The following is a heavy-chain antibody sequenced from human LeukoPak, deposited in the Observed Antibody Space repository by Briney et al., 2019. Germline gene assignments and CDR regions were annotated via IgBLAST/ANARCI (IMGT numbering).Heavy chain of an antibody. J-gene: IGHJ4*02. CDR2: ISWYSGSI. CDR3: AKDGSYCSSTSCKAGLFDY. CDR1: GFTFDDYA. V-gene: IGHV3-9*01. Sequence: GGSLRLSCAASGFTFDDYAMHWVRQAPGKGLEWVSGISWYSGSIGYADSVKGRFTISRDNAKNSLYLQMNSLRAEDTALYYCAKDGSYCSSTSCKAGLFDYWGQGTLVTVSS. D-gene: IGHD2-2*01.